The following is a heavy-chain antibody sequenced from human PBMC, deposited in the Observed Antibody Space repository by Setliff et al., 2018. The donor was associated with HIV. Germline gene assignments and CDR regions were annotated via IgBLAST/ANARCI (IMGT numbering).Heavy chain of an antibody. V-gene: IGHV1-69*06. CDR2: IIPIFVTP. CDR1: GETFSSYA. J-gene: IGHJ3*02. CDR3: AHMATQWDGFDI. D-gene: IGHD2-8*01. Sequence: SVKVSCKASGETFSSYAINWVRQAPGQGLEWMGVIIPIFVTPNYAQTFQGRLTITADKSTTTAYMKLSGRTSKDTAVYFCAHMATQWDGFDIWGQGTMVTVSS.